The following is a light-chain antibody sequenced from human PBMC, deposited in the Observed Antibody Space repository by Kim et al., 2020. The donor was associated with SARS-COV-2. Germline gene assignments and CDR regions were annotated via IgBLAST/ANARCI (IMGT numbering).Light chain of an antibody. V-gene: IGKV4-1*01. CDR2: WAS. J-gene: IGKJ2*01. CDR3: QQYYSTPYT. CDR1: QSVLYSSNNKNY. Sequence: ATINCKSSQSVLYSSNNKNYLAWYQQKPGQPPELLIYWASTRESGVPDRFSGSGSGTDFTLTISSLQAEDVAVYYCQQYYSTPYTFGKGTKLEI.